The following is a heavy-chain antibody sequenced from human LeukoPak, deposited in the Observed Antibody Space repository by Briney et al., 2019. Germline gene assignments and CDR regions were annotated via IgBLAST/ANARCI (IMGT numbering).Heavy chain of an antibody. CDR3: ARLQGDYSFDY. V-gene: IGHV4-4*07. J-gene: IGHJ4*02. D-gene: IGHD4-11*01. CDR1: GGSISSYY. Sequence: NPSETLSPTCTVSGGSISSYYWSWIRQPAGKGLEWIGRVYTSGSTNYNPSLKSRVTMSVDTSKNQLSLKLSSVTAADTAVYYCARLQGDYSFDYWGQGTLVTVSS. CDR2: VYTSGST.